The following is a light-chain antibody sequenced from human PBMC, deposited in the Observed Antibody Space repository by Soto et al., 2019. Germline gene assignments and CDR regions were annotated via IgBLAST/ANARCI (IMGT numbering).Light chain of an antibody. V-gene: IGKV3-20*01. CDR2: GAS. J-gene: IGKJ2*01. CDR3: QQYGSSLYT. Sequence: EIVLTRSPGTLSLSPGERATLSCRASQSVSSSYLAWYQQKPGQAPRLLIYGASSRATGIPDRFSGSGSGTDFTLTISSLEPEAFAVYYCQQYGSSLYTFGQGTKLEIK. CDR1: QSVSSSY.